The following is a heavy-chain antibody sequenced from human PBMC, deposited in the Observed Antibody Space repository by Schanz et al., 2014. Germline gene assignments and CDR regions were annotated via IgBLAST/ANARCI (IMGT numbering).Heavy chain of an antibody. J-gene: IGHJ4*02. CDR1: GYIFINSG. D-gene: IGHD3-9*01. Sequence: QVQLVQSGPEVKKPGATVKVSCKASGYIFINSGISWVRQAPGQGLEWVGWISVYTGNTKYGQKFQGRVTMTTDTSTSTAYMELRSLRSDDTAVYYCARDAADFYDILTEEDYWGQGTLVTVSS. CDR2: ISVYTGNT. CDR3: ARDAADFYDILTEEDY. V-gene: IGHV1-18*01.